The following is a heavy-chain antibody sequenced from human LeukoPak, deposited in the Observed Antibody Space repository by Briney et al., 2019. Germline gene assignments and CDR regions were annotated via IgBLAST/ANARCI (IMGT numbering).Heavy chain of an antibody. D-gene: IGHD5-18*01. V-gene: IGHV3-30-3*01. J-gene: IGHJ4*02. CDR1: GFTFSSYA. CDR2: ISYDGSNK. CDR3: ARGVRYSYGGRGYYFDY. Sequence: GGSLRLSSAASGFTFSSYAMHWVRQAPGKGLEWVAVISYDGSNKYYADSVKGRFTISRDNSKNTLYLQMNSLRAEDTAVYYCARGVRYSYGGRGYYFDYWGQGTLVTVSS.